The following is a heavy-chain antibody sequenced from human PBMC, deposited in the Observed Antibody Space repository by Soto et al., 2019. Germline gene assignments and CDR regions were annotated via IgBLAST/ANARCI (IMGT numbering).Heavy chain of an antibody. J-gene: IGHJ3*02. CDR1: GGSISSSSYY. Sequence: QLQLQESVPGLVKPSETLSLTCTVSGGSISSSSYYWGWIRQPPGKGLEWIGSIYYSGSTYYNPSLKSRVPISVDTSKNQFSLKLSSVTAADTAVYYCAPQGYSSSWYAGAFDIWGQGTMVTVSS. V-gene: IGHV4-39*01. D-gene: IGHD6-13*01. CDR2: IYYSGST. CDR3: APQGYSSSWYAGAFDI.